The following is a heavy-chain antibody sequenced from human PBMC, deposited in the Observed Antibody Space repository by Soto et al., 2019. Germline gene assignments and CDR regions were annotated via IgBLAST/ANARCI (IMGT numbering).Heavy chain of an antibody. CDR1: GFTFSSYA. V-gene: IGHV3-23*01. CDR3: AKSPDWIRDLSSSSGIAVAPFDY. D-gene: IGHD6-19*01. Sequence: GGSLRLSCAASGFTFSSYAMSWVRQAPGKGLEWVSAISGSGGSTYYADSVKGRFTISRDNSKNTLYLQMNSLRAEDTAVYYCAKSPDWIRDLSSSSGIAVAPFDYWGQGTLVTVSS. CDR2: ISGSGGST. J-gene: IGHJ4*02.